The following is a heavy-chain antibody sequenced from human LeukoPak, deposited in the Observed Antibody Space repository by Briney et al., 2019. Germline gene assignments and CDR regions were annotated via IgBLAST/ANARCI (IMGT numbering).Heavy chain of an antibody. CDR3: ARDYGDQGYFDY. J-gene: IGHJ4*02. D-gene: IGHD4-17*01. Sequence: GGSLRLSCAASGFTFSSYSMNWVRQAPGKGLEWVSSISSSSSYIYYADSVKGRFTISRDNANNSLYLQMNSLRAEDTAVYYCARDYGDQGYFDYWGQGTLVTVSS. CDR2: ISSSSSYI. CDR1: GFTFSSYS. V-gene: IGHV3-21*01.